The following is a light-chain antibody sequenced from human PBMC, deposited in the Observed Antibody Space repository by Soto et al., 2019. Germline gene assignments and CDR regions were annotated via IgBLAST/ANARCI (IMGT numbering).Light chain of an antibody. V-gene: IGKV1-6*01. CDR1: QGIRND. Sequence: AIQMTQYPSSLSASVGDRVTITCRASQGIRNDLAWCQQKPGRAPKILIYAASSLQSGVPSRFSGSGSGRDFTLTISSLQPEDFATYYCLQDNEYPITFGQGTRLEIK. J-gene: IGKJ5*01. CDR3: LQDNEYPIT. CDR2: AAS.